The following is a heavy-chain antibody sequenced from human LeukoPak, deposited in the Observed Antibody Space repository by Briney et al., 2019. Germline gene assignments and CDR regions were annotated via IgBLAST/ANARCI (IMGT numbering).Heavy chain of an antibody. Sequence: PGGSLRLPCAVSGFTFSSYSMSWVRQAPGKGLEWVSSISSSGTYKYYADSVKGRFTISRDDSENTLFLQMNSLKAEDTAVYYCATKGSTGFWLHWGQGTLVTVSS. D-gene: IGHD2/OR15-2a*01. J-gene: IGHJ4*02. CDR1: GFTFSSYS. CDR2: ISSSGTYK. CDR3: ATKGSTGFWLH. V-gene: IGHV3-21*03.